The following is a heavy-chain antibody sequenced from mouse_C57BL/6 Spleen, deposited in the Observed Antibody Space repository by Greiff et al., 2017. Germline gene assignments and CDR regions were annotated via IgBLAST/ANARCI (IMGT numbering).Heavy chain of an antibody. D-gene: IGHD2-5*01. CDR2: INPNNGGT. V-gene: IGHV1-26*01. J-gene: IGHJ4*01. CDR3: ARYYYSNYGYAMDY. Sequence: VQLQQSGPELVKPGASVKISCKASGYTFTDYYMNWVKQSHGKSLEWIGDINPNNGGTSYTQKFKGKATLTVDKSSSTAYMELRSLTSEDSAVYYCARYYYSNYGYAMDYWGEGTSVTVSS. CDR1: GYTFTDYY.